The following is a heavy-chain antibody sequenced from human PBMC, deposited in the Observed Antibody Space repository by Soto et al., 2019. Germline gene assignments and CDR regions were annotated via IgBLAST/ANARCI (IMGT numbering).Heavy chain of an antibody. V-gene: IGHV3-7*01. CDR3: ARARFRGMDV. CDR1: GFTFSSYD. J-gene: IGHJ6*02. CDR2: IKQDGGDK. Sequence: GESLKISCAASGFTFSSYDMIWVRQAPGRGLEWVASIKQDGGDKYYLGDVKGRFTVSRDDAESSLSLHLNSLRAEDTAIYYCARARFRGMDVWGQGTTVTVSS. D-gene: IGHD3-3*01.